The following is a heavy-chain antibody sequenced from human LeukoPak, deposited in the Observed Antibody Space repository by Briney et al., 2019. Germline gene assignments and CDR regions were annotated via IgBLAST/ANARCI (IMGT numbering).Heavy chain of an antibody. J-gene: IGHJ3*02. CDR1: GGSISSYY. Sequence: PSETLSLTCIVSGGSISSYYWSWIRQPAGKGLEWIGRIYTSGSANYNPSLKSRVTMSVDTSKNQFSLKLSSVTAADTAVYYCARDPVVFGNNDAFDIWGQGTTVTVSS. CDR3: ARDPVVFGNNDAFDI. D-gene: IGHD1/OR15-1a*01. CDR2: IYTSGSA. V-gene: IGHV4-4*07.